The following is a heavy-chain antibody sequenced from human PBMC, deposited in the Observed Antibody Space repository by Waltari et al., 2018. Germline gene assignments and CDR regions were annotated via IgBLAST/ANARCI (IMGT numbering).Heavy chain of an antibody. J-gene: IGHJ4*02. CDR3: ARLLFGSSYDY. CDR2: IYHSGST. Sequence: QVQLQESGPGLVKTSETLSLTCAVSGYYISSRYYWGWIRQPPGKGLEWIGSIYHSGSTYYNPSLKSRVTISVDTSKNQFSLKLSSVTAADTSVYYCARLLFGSSYDYWGQGTLVTVSS. V-gene: IGHV4-38-2*01. D-gene: IGHD6-13*01. CDR1: GYYISSRYY.